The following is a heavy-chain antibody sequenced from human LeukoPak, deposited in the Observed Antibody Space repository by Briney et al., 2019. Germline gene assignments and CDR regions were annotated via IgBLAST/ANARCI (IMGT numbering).Heavy chain of an antibody. CDR3: ARARARDIVVVPADPHFDY. CDR2: ISSSSSYI. J-gene: IGHJ4*02. V-gene: IGHV3-21*01. CDR1: GFTFSSYS. D-gene: IGHD2-2*01. Sequence: PGGSLRLSCAASGFTFSSYSMNWVRQAPGKGLEWVSSISSSSSYIYYADSVKGRFTISRDNAKNSLYLQMNSLRAEDTAVYYCARARARDIVVVPADPHFDYWGQGTLVTVSS.